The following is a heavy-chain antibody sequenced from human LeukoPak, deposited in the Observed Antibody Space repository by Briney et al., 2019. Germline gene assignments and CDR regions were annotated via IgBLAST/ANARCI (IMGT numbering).Heavy chain of an antibody. CDR3: AKDLRFGSDWTY. CDR1: GFTFSSYA. V-gene: IGHV3-23*01. CDR2: ISGSGGST. D-gene: IGHD6-19*01. Sequence: GGSLRLSCAASGFTFSSYAMSWVRQAPGKGLEWVSAISGSGGSTYYADSVKGRFTISRDNSRNTLYLQMNSLRGDDTAVYYCAKDLRFGSDWTYWGQGTLVTVSS. J-gene: IGHJ4*02.